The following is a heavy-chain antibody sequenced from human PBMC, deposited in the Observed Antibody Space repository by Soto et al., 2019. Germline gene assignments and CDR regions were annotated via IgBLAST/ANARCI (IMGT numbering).Heavy chain of an antibody. V-gene: IGHV3-30-3*01. CDR1: GFTFSSYA. Sequence: GGSLRLSCAASGFTFSSYAMHWVRQAPGKGLEWVAAISYDGSNKYYADSVKGRFTISRDNSKNTLYLQMNSLRAEDTAVYYCARDRGRSSSWFTRYGMDVWGQGTTVTVSS. J-gene: IGHJ6*02. CDR2: ISYDGSNK. CDR3: ARDRGRSSSWFTRYGMDV. D-gene: IGHD6-13*01.